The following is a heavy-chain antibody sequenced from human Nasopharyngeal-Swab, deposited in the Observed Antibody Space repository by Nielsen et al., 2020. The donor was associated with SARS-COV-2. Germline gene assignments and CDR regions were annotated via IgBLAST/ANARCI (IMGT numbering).Heavy chain of an antibody. Sequence: PGKGLEWIAEINHSGSTNYNPSLKSRVTISVDTSKNQFSLKLSSVTAADTAGYYCARGLSGIVPAPILGLGPYYSYYYMDVWGKGTTVTVSS. CDR2: INHSGST. V-gene: IGHV4-34*01. J-gene: IGHJ6*03. CDR3: ARGLSGIVPAPILGLGPYYSYYYMDV. D-gene: IGHD2-2*01.